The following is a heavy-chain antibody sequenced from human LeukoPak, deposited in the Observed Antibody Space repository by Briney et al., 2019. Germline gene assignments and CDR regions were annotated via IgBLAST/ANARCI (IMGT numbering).Heavy chain of an antibody. Sequence: GESLKISCKGSGYSFTNYWIGWVRQMPGKGLEWMGIIYPGDSDTRYSPSFQGQVTISADKSISTAYQQWSSLKASDTAMYYCARRGYCSGGSCFSMAFDIWGQGTMVTVSS. J-gene: IGHJ3*02. V-gene: IGHV5-51*01. D-gene: IGHD2-15*01. CDR1: GYSFTNYW. CDR2: IYPGDSDT. CDR3: ARRGYCSGGSCFSMAFDI.